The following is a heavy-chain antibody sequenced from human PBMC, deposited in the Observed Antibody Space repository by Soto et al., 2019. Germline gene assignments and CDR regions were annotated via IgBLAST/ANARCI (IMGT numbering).Heavy chain of an antibody. CDR3: AREGVLVGATKNYYYGMDV. CDR1: GFTFSSYA. CDR2: ISYDGSNK. Sequence: QVQLVESGGGVVQPGRSLRLSCAASGFTFSSYAMHWVRQAPGKGLEWVAVISYDGSNKYYADSVKGRFTISRDNSKNTLYLQMHSLRAEDTAVYYCAREGVLVGATKNYYYGMDVWGQGITVTVSS. J-gene: IGHJ6*02. D-gene: IGHD1-26*01. V-gene: IGHV3-30-3*01.